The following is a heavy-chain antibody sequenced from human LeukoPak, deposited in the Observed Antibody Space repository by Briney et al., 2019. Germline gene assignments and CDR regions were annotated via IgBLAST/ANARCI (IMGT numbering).Heavy chain of an antibody. CDR2: ISSSSTYI. D-gene: IGHD2-8*01. V-gene: IGHV3-21*01. J-gene: IGHJ4*02. CDR3: ANNGGGRYELDY. Sequence: GGSLRLSCAASGFTFSSYSMNWVRQAPGKGLEWVSSISSSSTYIYYADSVKGRFTISRDNAKNSLYLQMNSLRAEDTAVYYCANNGGGRYELDYWGQGTLDTVSS. CDR1: GFTFSSYS.